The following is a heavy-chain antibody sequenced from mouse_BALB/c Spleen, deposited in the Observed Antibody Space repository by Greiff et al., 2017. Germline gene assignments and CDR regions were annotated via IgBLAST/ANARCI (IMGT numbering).Heavy chain of an antibody. CDR1: GYSITSDYA. Sequence: EVQLVESGPGLVKPSQSLSLTCTVTGYSITSDYAWNWIRQFPGNKLEWMGYISYSGSTSYNPSLKSRISITRDTSKNQFFLQLNSVTTEDTATYYCAHLVPITGRDWYFDVWGAGTTVTVSS. V-gene: IGHV3-2*02. CDR3: AHLVPITGRDWYFDV. D-gene: IGHD4-1*01. J-gene: IGHJ1*01. CDR2: ISYSGST.